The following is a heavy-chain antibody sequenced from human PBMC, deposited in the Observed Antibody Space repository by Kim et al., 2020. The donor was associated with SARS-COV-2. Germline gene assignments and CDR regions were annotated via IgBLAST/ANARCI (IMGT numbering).Heavy chain of an antibody. Sequence: GTNYAQKLQGRVTMTRDTSISTAYMELSRLRSDDTAVYYCARDPRRGLEGWGQGTLVTVSS. CDR2: GT. V-gene: IGHV1-2*02. CDR3: ARDPRRGLEG. D-gene: IGHD3-10*01. J-gene: IGHJ4*02.